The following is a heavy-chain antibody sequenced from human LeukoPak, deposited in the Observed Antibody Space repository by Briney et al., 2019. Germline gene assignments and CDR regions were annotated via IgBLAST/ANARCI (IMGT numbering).Heavy chain of an antibody. D-gene: IGHD2-8*01. CDR1: GGTFSSYA. CDR2: IIPIFGTA. V-gene: IGHV1-69*06. CDR3: ATCNGVCYNEAFDI. J-gene: IGHJ3*02. Sequence: SVKVSCKASGGTFSSYAINWVRQAPGQGLEWMGGIIPIFGTATSARKFQGRVTITADKSTSTAYMELSSLRSEDTAVYYCATCNGVCYNEAFDIWGQGTMVTVSS.